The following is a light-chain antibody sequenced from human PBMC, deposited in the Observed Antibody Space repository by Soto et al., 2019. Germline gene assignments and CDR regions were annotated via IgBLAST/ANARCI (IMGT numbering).Light chain of an antibody. CDR1: QSVSSSY. J-gene: IGKJ1*01. Sequence: EIVLTQSPGTLSLSPGEGATLSCRASQSVSSSYLAWYQQKPGQAPRLLIYGASSRATGIPDRFSGSGSGTDFTLTISRMEPEDFAVYYCQQYDRAPRTFGQGTKV. CDR3: QQYDRAPRT. V-gene: IGKV3-20*01. CDR2: GAS.